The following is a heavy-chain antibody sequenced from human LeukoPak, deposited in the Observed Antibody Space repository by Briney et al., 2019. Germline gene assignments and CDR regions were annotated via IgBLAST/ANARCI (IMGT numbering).Heavy chain of an antibody. CDR3: AKDFQWGLYY. V-gene: IGHV3-30*02. Sequence: PGRSLRLSCAVSGFTFSRYGMHWVRQTPGKGLEWVAYIRKDGSDKYYADSVKGRFTISRDSPKNMLYLQMNSLRVEETAAYYCAKDFQWGLYYWGQGTPVTVAS. D-gene: IGHD1-26*01. CDR2: IRKDGSDK. CDR1: GFTFSRYG. J-gene: IGHJ4*02.